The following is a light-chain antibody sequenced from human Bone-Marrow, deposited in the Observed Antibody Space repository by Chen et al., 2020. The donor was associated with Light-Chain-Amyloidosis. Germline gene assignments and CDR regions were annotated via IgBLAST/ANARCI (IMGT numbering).Light chain of an antibody. CDR3: QVWDRSRDRPV. Sequence: SYVLTQSSSVSVAPGQTATIACGGNNIGSTSVHWYQQTPGQAPLLVVYDDSDRPSGIPERLSGSNSGNPATLTISRVEAGDEADYYCQVWDRSRDRPVFGGGTKLTVL. V-gene: IGLV3-21*02. CDR2: DDS. CDR1: NIGSTS. J-gene: IGLJ3*02.